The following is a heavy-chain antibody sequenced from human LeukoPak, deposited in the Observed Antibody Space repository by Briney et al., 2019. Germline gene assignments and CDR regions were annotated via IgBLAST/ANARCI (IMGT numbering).Heavy chain of an antibody. J-gene: IGHJ4*02. CDR3: ARVRGGRTAYYFDY. D-gene: IGHD2-15*01. Sequence: GASVKVSCKASGYTFTSYGISWVRQAPGQGLEWMGIINPSGGSTSYAQKFQGRVTMTRDTSTSTVYMELSSLRSEDTAVYYCARVRGGRTAYYFDYWGQGTLVTVSS. CDR1: GYTFTSYG. V-gene: IGHV1-46*01. CDR2: INPSGGST.